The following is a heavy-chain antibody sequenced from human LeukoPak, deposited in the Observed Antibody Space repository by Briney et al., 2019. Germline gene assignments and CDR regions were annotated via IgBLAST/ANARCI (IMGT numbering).Heavy chain of an antibody. Sequence: GGSLRLSCAASGFTFKLYWMHWVRQVPGKRPVWVSRINDDGSDTIYADSVRGRFTISRDDAKNAVYLQMNNLRAEDTAVYYCVRGGPSTWSWGQGTLVTVSS. D-gene: IGHD2-15*01. V-gene: IGHV3-74*01. CDR3: VRGGPSTWS. J-gene: IGHJ5*02. CDR1: GFTFKLYW. CDR2: INDDGSDT.